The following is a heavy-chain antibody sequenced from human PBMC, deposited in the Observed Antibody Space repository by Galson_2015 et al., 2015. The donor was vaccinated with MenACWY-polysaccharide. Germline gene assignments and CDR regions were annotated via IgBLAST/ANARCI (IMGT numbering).Heavy chain of an antibody. CDR2: VHNSGSS. V-gene: IGHV4-39*02. Sequence: ETLSLTCTVSRGSISSSTGYWAWIRQPPGQGLEWIGSVHNSGSSYYNSSLKSRVTISVDTSENHLSLRLNSVTAADTAVYYCARIGRALAGVFDYWDQGTLVTVSS. CDR3: ARIGRALAGVFDY. CDR1: RGSISSSTGY. J-gene: IGHJ4*02. D-gene: IGHD6-19*01.